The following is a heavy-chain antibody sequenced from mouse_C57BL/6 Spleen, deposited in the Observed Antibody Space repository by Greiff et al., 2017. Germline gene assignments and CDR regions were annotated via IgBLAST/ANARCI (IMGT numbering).Heavy chain of an antibody. CDR2: IYPGSGST. CDR1: GYTFTSYW. D-gene: IGHD1-1*01. J-gene: IGHJ1*03. V-gene: IGHV1-55*01. CDR3: ARTSSWDVADWEV. Sequence: VQLQESGAELVKPGASVKMSCKASGYTFTSYWITWVKQRPGQGLEWIGDIYPGSGSTNYNEKFKSKATLTVDTSSRTASMPLSSLTSEDSAVYDCARTSSWDVADWEVWGTGTTVTGSS.